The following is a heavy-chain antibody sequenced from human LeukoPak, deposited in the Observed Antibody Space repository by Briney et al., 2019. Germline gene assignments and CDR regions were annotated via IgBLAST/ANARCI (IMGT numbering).Heavy chain of an antibody. CDR3: VKPAAGRCDS. D-gene: IGHD6-13*01. CDR2: ISNNGDIT. Sequence: PGGSLRLSCSTSGFTFSNYALHWVRQAPGKGLEFVSGISNNGDITYDADSVKGRFTISRDNSKNTLYLQMSSLRLEDTAVYYCVKPAAGRCDSWGQGALVTVSS. V-gene: IGHV3-64D*09. CDR1: GFTFSNYA. J-gene: IGHJ4*02.